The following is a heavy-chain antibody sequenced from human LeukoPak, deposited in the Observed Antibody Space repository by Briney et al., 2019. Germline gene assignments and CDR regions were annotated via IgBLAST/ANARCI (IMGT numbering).Heavy chain of an antibody. CDR1: GFTFSSYG. Sequence: QPGRSLRLSCAASGFTFSSYGMHWVRQAPGKGLEWVAVISYDGSNKYYADSVKGRFTISRDNSKNTLYLQMNSLRAEDTAVYYCAKEWNGPWELLISYYFDYWGQGALVTVSS. V-gene: IGHV3-30*18. J-gene: IGHJ4*02. D-gene: IGHD1-26*01. CDR3: AKEWNGPWELLISYYFDY. CDR2: ISYDGSNK.